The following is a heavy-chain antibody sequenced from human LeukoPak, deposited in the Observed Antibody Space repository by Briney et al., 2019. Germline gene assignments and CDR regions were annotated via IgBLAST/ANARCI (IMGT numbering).Heavy chain of an antibody. D-gene: IGHD3-10*01. CDR2: ISGSGGST. Sequence: GGSLRLSCVASGLTFNLYAMNWVRQAPGKGLEWVSGISGSGGSTYYADSVKGRFTISRDNSKSTLSLQMNSLRDDDTAVYFCAKGLSRAFGTYYFDFWGRGTLVTVSS. CDR3: AKGLSRAFGTYYFDF. CDR1: GLTFNLYA. J-gene: IGHJ4*02. V-gene: IGHV3-23*01.